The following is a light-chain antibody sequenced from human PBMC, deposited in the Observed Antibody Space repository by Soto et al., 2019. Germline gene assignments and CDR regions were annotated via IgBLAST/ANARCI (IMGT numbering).Light chain of an antibody. CDR3: QQSYSPLWT. CDR1: QSISNY. CDR2: AAS. Sequence: DIQITQSPSSLSASVGDRVTITCLSSQSISNYLNWYQHKAGKAPKVLIYAASSLQRGVPSRFSGSGSGTDFTLIISSLQPEDFATYYCQQSYSPLWTFGQGTKVDIK. J-gene: IGKJ1*01. V-gene: IGKV1-39*01.